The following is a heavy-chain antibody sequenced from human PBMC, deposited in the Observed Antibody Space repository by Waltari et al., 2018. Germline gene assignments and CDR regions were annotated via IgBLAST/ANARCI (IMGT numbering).Heavy chain of an antibody. CDR2: LYKDGSA. V-gene: IGHV3-53*01. CDR1: GFTVSSNY. CDR3: ARESEVSGWYVS. J-gene: IGHJ4*02. D-gene: IGHD6-19*01. Sequence: EVQLVESGGGLIQPGGSLRLSCEVSGFTVSSNYMTWVRQAPGRGLEWVSNLYKDGSAYYTDSVKGRFTISRDNSKNTLFLQMNSLRAEDTAVYYCARESEVSGWYVSWGQGTMVTVSS.